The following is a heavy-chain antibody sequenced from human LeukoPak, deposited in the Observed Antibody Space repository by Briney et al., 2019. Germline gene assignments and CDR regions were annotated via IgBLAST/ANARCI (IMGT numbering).Heavy chain of an antibody. CDR3: ARVPHGSGSYYIDY. CDR1: RYTFTSYD. D-gene: IGHD3-10*01. V-gene: IGHV1-8*01. J-gene: IGHJ4*02. CDR2: MNPNSGNT. Sequence: ASVKVSCKASRYTFTSYDINWVRQATGQGLEWMGWMNPNSGNTGYAQKFQGRVTMTRNTSISTAYMELSSLRSEDTAVYYCARVPHGSGSYYIDYWGQGTLVTVSS.